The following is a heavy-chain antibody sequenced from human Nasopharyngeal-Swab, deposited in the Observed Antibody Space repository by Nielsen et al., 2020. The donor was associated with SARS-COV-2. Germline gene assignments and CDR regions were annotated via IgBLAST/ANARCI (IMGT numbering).Heavy chain of an antibody. D-gene: IGHD4-17*01. CDR2: ISYDGSNK. Sequence: GESLKISCAASGFTFSSYAMHWVRQAPGKGLEWVAVISYDGSNKYYADSVKGRFTISRDNSKNTLYLQMNSLRAEDTAVYYCARGTHYGDYEARYFDYWGQGTLVTVSS. CDR1: GFTFSSYA. V-gene: IGHV3-30-3*01. J-gene: IGHJ4*02. CDR3: ARGTHYGDYEARYFDY.